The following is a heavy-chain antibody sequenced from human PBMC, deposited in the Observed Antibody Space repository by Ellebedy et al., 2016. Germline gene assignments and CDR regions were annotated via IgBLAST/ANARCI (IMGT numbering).Heavy chain of an antibody. Sequence: GGSLRLXXSASGFTFSSYGMHWVRQAPGKGLEWVALIWYDGSNKYYSDSVEGRFTISRDNSKSTVYLQMNSLTAEDTASYYCARDLAWRGMDVWGQGTTVTVSS. J-gene: IGHJ6*02. D-gene: IGHD2-21*01. CDR3: ARDLAWRGMDV. CDR2: IWYDGSNK. V-gene: IGHV3-33*01. CDR1: GFTFSSYG.